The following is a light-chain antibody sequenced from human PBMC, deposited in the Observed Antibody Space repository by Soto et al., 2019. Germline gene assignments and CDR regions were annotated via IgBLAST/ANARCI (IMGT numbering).Light chain of an antibody. J-gene: IGLJ2*01. CDR2: EVS. Sequence: QSALTQPPSASGSPGQLVTISCTGTSSDVGRYNYVSWYQQHPGKAPKLMISEVSKRPSGVPDRFSGSKSGNTASLTVSGLQAEDEAYYYCSSYAVNRDVLFGGGTKVTVL. CDR1: SSDVGRYNY. CDR3: SSYAVNRDVL. V-gene: IGLV2-8*01.